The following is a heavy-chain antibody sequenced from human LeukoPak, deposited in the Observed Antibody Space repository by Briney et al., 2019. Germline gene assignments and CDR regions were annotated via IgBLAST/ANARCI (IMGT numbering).Heavy chain of an antibody. Sequence: SETLSLTSTVSGGSISSYYWSWIRQPPGKGLEWIGYIYYSGSTNYNPSLKSRVTISVDTSKNQFSLKLSSVTAADTAVYYCARFLIAVAGSGGNWFDPWGQGTLVTVSS. CDR3: ARFLIAVAGSGGNWFDP. J-gene: IGHJ5*02. CDR2: IYYSGST. CDR1: GGSISSYY. V-gene: IGHV4-59*01. D-gene: IGHD6-19*01.